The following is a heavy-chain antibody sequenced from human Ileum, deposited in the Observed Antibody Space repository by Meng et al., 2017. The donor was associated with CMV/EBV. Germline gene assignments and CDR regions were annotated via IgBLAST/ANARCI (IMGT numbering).Heavy chain of an antibody. Sequence: LRLSCAASGITFGEYYMTWIRQAPGKGLEWISYITGTGTTIYYEDSVKGRFNISRDNAKNSLYLQMNSLRAEDTAVYYCARGKYGFDYWGQGTLVTVSS. D-gene: IGHD4-17*01. V-gene: IGHV3-11*01. CDR2: ITGTGTTI. J-gene: IGHJ4*02. CDR3: ARGKYGFDY. CDR1: GITFGEYY.